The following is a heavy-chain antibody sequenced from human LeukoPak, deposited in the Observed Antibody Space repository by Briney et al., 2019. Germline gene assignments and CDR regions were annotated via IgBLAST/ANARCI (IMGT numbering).Heavy chain of an antibody. CDR1: GGSISSSSYY. V-gene: IGHV4-39*01. Sequence: SETPSLTCTVSGGSISSSSYYWGWIRQPPGKGLEWIGSIYYSGSTYYNPSLKSRVTISVDTSKNQFSLKLSSVTAADTAVYYCARHYYERYYFDYWGQGTLVTVSS. CDR3: ARHYYERYYFDY. CDR2: IYYSGST. D-gene: IGHD1-26*01. J-gene: IGHJ4*02.